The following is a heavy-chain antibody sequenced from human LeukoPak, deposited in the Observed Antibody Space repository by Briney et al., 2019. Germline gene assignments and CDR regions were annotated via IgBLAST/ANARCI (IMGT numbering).Heavy chain of an antibody. J-gene: IGHJ5*02. CDR3: ARGKAVRGARHNWFDP. Sequence: SVKVSCKASGGTFSSYAISWVRQAPGQGLEWMGGIIPIFGTANYAQKFQGRVTITADESTSTAYMELSSLRSEDTAVYYCARGKAVRGARHNWFDPWGQGTLVTVSS. CDR2: IIPIFGTA. D-gene: IGHD3-10*01. V-gene: IGHV1-69*13. CDR1: GGTFSSYA.